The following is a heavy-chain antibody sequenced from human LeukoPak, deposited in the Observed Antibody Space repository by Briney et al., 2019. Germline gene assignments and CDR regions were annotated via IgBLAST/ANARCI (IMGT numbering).Heavy chain of an antibody. J-gene: IGHJ6*02. CDR1: GFTFSSYW. V-gene: IGHV3-74*01. CDR2: INSDGSST. CDR3: ARDQTVVVVDYYYYYGMDV. Sequence: GGSLRLSCAASGFTFSSYWMHWVRQAPGKGLVWVSRINSDGSSTSYADSVKGRLTISRDNAKNTLYLQMNSLRAEDTAVYYCARDQTVVVVDYYYYYGMDVWGQGTTVTVSS. D-gene: IGHD3-22*01.